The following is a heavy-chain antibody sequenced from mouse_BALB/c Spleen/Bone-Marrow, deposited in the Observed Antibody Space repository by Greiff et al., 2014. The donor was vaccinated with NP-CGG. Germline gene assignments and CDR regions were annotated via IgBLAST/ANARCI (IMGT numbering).Heavy chain of an antibody. Sequence: VKLMESGPGLVQPSQSLSITCTVSGFSLTTYSVHWVRHSPGKGLEWLGVIWTGESTDYNAAFISRLNISKDNSKSQVFFEMNSLQTNDAAIYYCARNHRGYYFDYWGQGTTLTVSA. CDR3: ARNHRGYYFDY. D-gene: IGHD3-1*01. V-gene: IGHV2-2*02. CDR2: IWTGEST. J-gene: IGHJ2*01. CDR1: GFSLTTYS.